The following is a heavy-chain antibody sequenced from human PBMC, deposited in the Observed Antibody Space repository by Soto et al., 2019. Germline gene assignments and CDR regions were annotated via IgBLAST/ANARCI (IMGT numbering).Heavy chain of an antibody. J-gene: IGHJ6*03. Sequence: GGSLRLSCAASGFTFSSYGMHWVRQAPGKGLEWVAVIWYDGSNKYYADSVKGRFTISRDNSKNTLYLQMNSLRAEDTAVYYCARDGRLLLGDYYYYYMDVWGKGTTVTVSS. V-gene: IGHV3-33*01. CDR1: GFTFSSYG. CDR3: ARDGRLLLGDYYYYYMDV. D-gene: IGHD3-3*01. CDR2: IWYDGSNK.